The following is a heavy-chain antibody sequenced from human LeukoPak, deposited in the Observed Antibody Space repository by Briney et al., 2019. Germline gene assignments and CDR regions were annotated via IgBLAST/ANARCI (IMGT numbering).Heavy chain of an antibody. V-gene: IGHV3-23*01. CDR2: ISGSGGST. D-gene: IGHD1-7*01. CDR3: AKAPAGTIFYYYYGMDV. CDR1: GFTFSSYA. J-gene: IGHJ6*02. Sequence: GGSLRLSCAASGFTFSSYAMSWARQAPGKGLEWVSAISGSGGSTYYADSVKGRFTISRDNSKNTLYLQMNSLRAEDTAVYYCAKAPAGTIFYYYYGMDVWGQGTTVTVSS.